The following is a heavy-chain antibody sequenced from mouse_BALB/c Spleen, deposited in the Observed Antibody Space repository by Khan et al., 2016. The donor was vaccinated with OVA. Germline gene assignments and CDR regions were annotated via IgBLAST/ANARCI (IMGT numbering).Heavy chain of an antibody. CDR2: IDPFNGGN. V-gene: IGHV1-34*01. Sequence: VQLQQSGPELMKPGASVKISCKASGYSFTTYYMHWVKQSHGKSHEWIGYIDPFNGGNDYNQKFKGKATLTVDKSSSTAYMHLSSLTSEDSAVYYCARGTFDYWGQGTLVTVSA. CDR1: GYSFTTYY. D-gene: IGHD3-3*01. J-gene: IGHJ3*01. CDR3: ARGTFDY.